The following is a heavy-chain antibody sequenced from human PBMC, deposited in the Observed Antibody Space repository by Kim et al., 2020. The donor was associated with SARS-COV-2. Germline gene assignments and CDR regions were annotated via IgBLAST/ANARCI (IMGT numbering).Heavy chain of an antibody. J-gene: IGHJ4*02. V-gene: IGHV3-66*01. D-gene: IGHD4-17*01. Sequence: YADSVKGRFTISRDTSKNTLYLQMNSLRPEDTALYYCASGSTVTTVDYWGQGTLVTVSS. CDR3: ASGSTVTTVDY.